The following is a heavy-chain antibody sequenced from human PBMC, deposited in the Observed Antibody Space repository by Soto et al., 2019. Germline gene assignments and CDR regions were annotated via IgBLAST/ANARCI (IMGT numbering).Heavy chain of an antibody. CDR3: ARQHPLDSSAWYN. CDR1: GYSFSDYW. D-gene: IGHD6-19*01. V-gene: IGHV5-51*01. J-gene: IGHJ4*02. Sequence: GESLKISCEGSGYSFSDYWIGWVRHVPGKGLEWVGTIYAGDSDTRYGPSFEGQVTMSVDKSISTAYLHWSSLKVSDSAIYYCARQHPLDSSAWYNWGQGTLVTAPQ. CDR2: IYAGDSDT.